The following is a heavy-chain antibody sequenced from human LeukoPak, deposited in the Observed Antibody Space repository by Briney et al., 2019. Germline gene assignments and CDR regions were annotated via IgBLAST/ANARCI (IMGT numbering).Heavy chain of an antibody. D-gene: IGHD3-10*01. Sequence: PGGSLRLSCAASGFIFSRYWMHWVRQAPGKGLVWVSRINIDGSTTTYADSVKGRFTISRDNAKNTLYLQMNSLRAEDTVVYYCVRDGDYYKGEYWGQGTLVTVSS. CDR3: VRDGDYYKGEY. CDR1: GFIFSRYW. J-gene: IGHJ4*02. CDR2: INIDGSTT. V-gene: IGHV3-74*01.